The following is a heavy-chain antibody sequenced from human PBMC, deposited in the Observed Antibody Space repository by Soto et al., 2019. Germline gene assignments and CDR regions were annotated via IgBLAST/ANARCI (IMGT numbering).Heavy chain of an antibody. CDR2: IWYDGSNK. V-gene: IGHV3-33*01. D-gene: IGHD4-17*01. J-gene: IGHJ5*02. CDR1: GFTFSNYG. CDR3: ARDCEYGDLCWFAP. Sequence: GGSLRLSWAASGFTFSNYGMRWVRQAQGKGLEWVAVIWYDGSNKYYADSVKGRFTLPRDNSKNTLYLQMNSLRAEDTAVYYCARDCEYGDLCWFAPWGQGTLVTVSS.